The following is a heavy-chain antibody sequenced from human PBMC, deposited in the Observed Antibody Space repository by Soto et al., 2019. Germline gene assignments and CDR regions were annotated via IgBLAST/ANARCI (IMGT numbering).Heavy chain of an antibody. D-gene: IGHD2-2*01. CDR2: IFHGGST. J-gene: IGHJ5*02. V-gene: IGHV4-30-2*01. CDR1: GASITWGDYS. CDR3: ARGRVVVPAAVMFNCLDP. Sequence: SETLSLTCAISGASITWGDYSWNWIRQPPGKGLEWIGYIFHGGSTYYNLSLRSRVTISVDRSRTQFSLKMSSVTAADTAVYYCARGRVVVPAAVMFNCLDPWGQGALVTVSS.